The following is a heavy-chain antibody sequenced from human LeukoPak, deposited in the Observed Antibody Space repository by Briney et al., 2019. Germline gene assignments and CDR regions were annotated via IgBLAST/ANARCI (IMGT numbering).Heavy chain of an antibody. J-gene: IGHJ4*02. Sequence: QSGGSLRLSCAASGFTFSSYAMHWVRQAPGKGLEWVAVISYDGSNKYYADSVKGRFTISRDNSKNTLYLQMNSLRAEDTAVYYCARDHDATYYYDSSGALGYWGQGTLVTVSS. D-gene: IGHD3-22*01. V-gene: IGHV3-30*04. CDR1: GFTFSSYA. CDR3: ARDHDATYYYDSSGALGY. CDR2: ISYDGSNK.